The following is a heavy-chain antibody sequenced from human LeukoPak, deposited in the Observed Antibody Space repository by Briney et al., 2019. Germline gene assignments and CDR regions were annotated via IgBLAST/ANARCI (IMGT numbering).Heavy chain of an antibody. CDR1: GFTFSSYA. J-gene: IGHJ5*02. CDR2: ISGSGGST. CDR3: AKVRNIGSQWELLFAPNWFDP. D-gene: IGHD1-26*01. V-gene: IGHV3-23*01. Sequence: PGGSLRLSCAASGFTFSSYAMSWVRRAPGKGLEWVSAISGSGGSTYYADSVKGRFTISRDNSKNTLYLQMNSLRAEDTAVYYCAKVRNIGSQWELLFAPNWFDPWGQGTLVTVSS.